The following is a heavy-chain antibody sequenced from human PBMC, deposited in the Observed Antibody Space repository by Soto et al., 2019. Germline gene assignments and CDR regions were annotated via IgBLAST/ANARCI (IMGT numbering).Heavy chain of an antibody. CDR1: GYPFTRYS. Sequence: GASVKVSCKASGYPFTRYSIRCVRQAPGQGLEWMGWISGYNGDTEYSKNFQGRLTMTIETSTTTASLELRSLRSDDTAVYYCARASLTIFGAHYGMDVWGQGTSVTVSS. D-gene: IGHD3-3*01. J-gene: IGHJ6*02. CDR3: ARASLTIFGAHYGMDV. CDR2: ISGYNGDT. V-gene: IGHV1-18*04.